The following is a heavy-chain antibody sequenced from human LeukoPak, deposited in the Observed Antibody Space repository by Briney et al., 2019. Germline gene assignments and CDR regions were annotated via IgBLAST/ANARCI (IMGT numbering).Heavy chain of an antibody. D-gene: IGHD6-19*01. Sequence: GGSLRLSCAAPGFTFSSYWMHWVRQAPGKGLVWVSRINSDGSSTSYADSVKGRFTISRDNAKNTLYLQMNSLRAEDTAVYYCAREAGDVDFDYWGQGTLVTVSS. CDR3: AREAGDVDFDY. V-gene: IGHV3-74*01. CDR1: GFTFSSYW. J-gene: IGHJ4*02. CDR2: INSDGSST.